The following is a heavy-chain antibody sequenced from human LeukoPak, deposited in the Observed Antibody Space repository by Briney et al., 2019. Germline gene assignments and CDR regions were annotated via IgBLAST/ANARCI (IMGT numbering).Heavy chain of an antibody. CDR1: GFTFSNYW. V-gene: IGHV3-7*01. CDR3: AGSRGGLFDY. D-gene: IGHD2-2*01. CDR2: IKEDGSQK. Sequence: GGSLRLSCAGTGFTFSNYWMNWVRQAPGKGLEWVANIKEDGSQKYYVDSVKGRFTISRDNAKNSVYLQMSSLRAEDTAVYYFAGSRGGLFDYWGQGTLVAVSP. J-gene: IGHJ4*02.